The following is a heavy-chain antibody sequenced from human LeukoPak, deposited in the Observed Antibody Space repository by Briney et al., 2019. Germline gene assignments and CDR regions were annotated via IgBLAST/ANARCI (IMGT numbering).Heavy chain of an antibody. CDR1: GGSISSYY. CDR3: ARTSEGYCSGGNCWDYYYYMDV. J-gene: IGHJ6*03. Sequence: SETLSLTCTVSGGSISSYYWSWIRQPPGKGLEWIGYIYYSGSTNYNPSLKSRVTISVDTSKNQFSLKLSSVTAADTAVYYCARTSEGYCSGGNCWDYYYYMDVWGKGTTVTVSS. CDR2: IYYSGST. V-gene: IGHV4-59*01. D-gene: IGHD2-15*01.